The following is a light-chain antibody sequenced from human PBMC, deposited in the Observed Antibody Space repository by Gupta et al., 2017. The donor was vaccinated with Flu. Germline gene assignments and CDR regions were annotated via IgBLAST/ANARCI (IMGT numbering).Light chain of an antibody. CDR3: QQYASSPWT. J-gene: IGKJ1*01. CDR2: GAS. Sequence: GTLSLSPGEIATLSCKASQSTSSSFLVWYQQKPGQSPRLLIYGASNRATGIPDRFSGSGSGTDFTLTISRLEPEDFAVYYCQQYASSPWTFGQGTKVEIK. CDR1: QSTSSSF. V-gene: IGKV3-20*01.